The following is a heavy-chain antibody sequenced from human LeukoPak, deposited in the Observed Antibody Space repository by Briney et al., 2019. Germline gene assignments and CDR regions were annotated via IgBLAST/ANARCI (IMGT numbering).Heavy chain of an antibody. V-gene: IGHV1-2*02. Sequence: ASVKVSCKASGYTFTGYYMHWVRQAPGQGLEWMGWINPNSGGTNYAQKFQGRVTMTRDTSISTAYMELSRLRSDDTAVYYCARGLLWFGESNYGMDVWGQGTTVTVSS. CDR3: ARGLLWFGESNYGMDV. D-gene: IGHD3-10*01. CDR1: GYTFTGYY. J-gene: IGHJ6*02. CDR2: INPNSGGT.